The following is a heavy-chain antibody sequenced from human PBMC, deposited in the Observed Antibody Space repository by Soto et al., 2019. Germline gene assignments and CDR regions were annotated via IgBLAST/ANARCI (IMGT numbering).Heavy chain of an antibody. V-gene: IGHV4-4*02. J-gene: IGHJ4*02. CDR2: IYQTGST. Sequence: KPSETLSLTCAVSGGSFTSNNWWTWVRQPPGQGLEWIGEIYQTGSTNYNPSLKSRVTISLDKSEKQISLKVTSLTAADTAVYYCASRDPGTSVDYWGQGTLVTVSS. D-gene: IGHD1-7*01. CDR3: ASRDPGTSVDY. CDR1: GGSFTSNNW.